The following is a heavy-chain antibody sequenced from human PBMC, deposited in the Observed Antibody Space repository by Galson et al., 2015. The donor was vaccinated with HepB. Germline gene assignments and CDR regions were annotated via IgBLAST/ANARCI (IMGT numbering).Heavy chain of an antibody. CDR2: IYPGDSDT. CDR3: AKLKDSGIYYVPFDY. CDR1: GYSFTTHW. D-gene: IGHD1-26*01. J-gene: IGHJ4*02. V-gene: IGHV5-51*03. Sequence: QSGAEVKKAGESLTISCKGSGYSFTTHWIGWVRQMPGKGLEWMGVIYPGDSDTRYSPSFKGQVTISADKSISTAYLQWSRLKASDTAMYFCAKLKDSGIYYVPFDYWRQATLVTVSS.